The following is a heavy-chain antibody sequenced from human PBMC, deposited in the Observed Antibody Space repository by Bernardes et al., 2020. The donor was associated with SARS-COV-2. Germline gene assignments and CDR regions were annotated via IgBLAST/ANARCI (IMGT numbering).Heavy chain of an antibody. J-gene: IGHJ6*02. CDR1: GFTFSSYA. CDR2: ISSNWGSS. D-gene: IGHD2-2*01. CDR3: ARGDIVVVPAAIRTYYYYGMDV. V-gene: IGHV3-64*01. Sequence: GSTLQLSCASSGFTFSSYAMHWVRQAPGKGLEYVSAISSNWGSSYYANSVKGRFTISRDNSKNTLYLQMGSLRAEDMAVYYCARGDIVVVPAAIRTYYYYGMDVWGQGTTVTVSS.